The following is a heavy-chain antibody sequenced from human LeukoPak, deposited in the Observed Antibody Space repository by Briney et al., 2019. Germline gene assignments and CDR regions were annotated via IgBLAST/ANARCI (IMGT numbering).Heavy chain of an antibody. J-gene: IGHJ4*02. D-gene: IGHD6-13*01. V-gene: IGHV4-59*01. CDR2: IYFSGST. Sequence: SETLSLTCTVSGGSISDYYWSWIRQPPGKGLEWIGYIYFSGSTNYNPSLKSRVTISIDTSKTQFSLRLSSVTAADTAVYYCARAPAGTRVDYWGQGTLVTVSS. CDR3: ARAPAGTRVDY. CDR1: GGSISDYY.